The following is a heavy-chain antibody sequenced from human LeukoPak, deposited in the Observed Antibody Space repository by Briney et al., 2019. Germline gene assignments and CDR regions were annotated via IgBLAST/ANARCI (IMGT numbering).Heavy chain of an antibody. D-gene: IGHD3-22*01. CDR1: GFTFSSYA. Sequence: GGSLRLSCAASGFTFSSYAMSWVRQAPGKGLVWVSRINSDGSSTTYADSVKGRFTISRDNAKDTLSLQMNSLRAEDTAVYYCARGFSSAYSHFDYWGQGTLVTVSS. CDR3: ARGFSSAYSHFDY. J-gene: IGHJ4*02. CDR2: INSDGSST. V-gene: IGHV3-74*01.